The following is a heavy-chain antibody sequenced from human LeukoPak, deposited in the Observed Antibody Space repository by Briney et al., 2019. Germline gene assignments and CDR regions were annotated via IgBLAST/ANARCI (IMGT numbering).Heavy chain of an antibody. V-gene: IGHV1-24*01. D-gene: IGHD3-22*01. CDR1: GYTLTELS. CDR2: FDPEDGET. CDR3: ATGRYYYDSSGHIGGDAFDI. Sequence: ASVKVSCKVSGYTLTELSMHWVRQAPGKGLEWMGGFDPEDGETIYAQKFQGRVTMTEDTSTDTAYMELSSLRSEDTAVYYCATGRYYYDSSGHIGGDAFDIWGQGTMVTVSS. J-gene: IGHJ3*02.